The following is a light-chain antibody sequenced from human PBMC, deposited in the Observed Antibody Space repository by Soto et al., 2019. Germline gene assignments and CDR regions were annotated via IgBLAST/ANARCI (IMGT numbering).Light chain of an antibody. Sequence: QSVLTQPPSVSGAPGQRVTISCTGSSSNIGAGYDVHWYQQLPGTAPKLLIYGNSNRPSGVPDRFSGSKSGTSASLAITGLQAEDEADYYCQSYDSSLSGSYVFGTGTTVTVL. CDR3: QSYDSSLSGSYV. J-gene: IGLJ1*01. CDR1: SSNIGAGYD. V-gene: IGLV1-40*01. CDR2: GNS.